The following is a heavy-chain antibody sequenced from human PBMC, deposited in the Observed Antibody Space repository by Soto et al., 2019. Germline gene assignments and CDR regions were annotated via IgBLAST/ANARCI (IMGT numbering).Heavy chain of an antibody. D-gene: IGHD5-18*01. CDR1: GFTFSSYA. V-gene: IGHV3-23*01. Sequence: GGSLRLSCAASGFTFSSYAMSWVRQAPGKGLEWVSAISGSGISTYYADSVKGRFTISRDNSKNTLYLQMNSPRAEDTAVYYGAKSGGYNYGYQETDYWGQGTLVTVSS. CDR2: ISGSGIST. J-gene: IGHJ4*02. CDR3: AKSGGYNYGYQETDY.